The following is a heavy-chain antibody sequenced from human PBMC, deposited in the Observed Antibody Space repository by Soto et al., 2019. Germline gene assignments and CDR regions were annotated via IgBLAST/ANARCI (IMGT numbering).Heavy chain of an antibody. CDR3: TCLHYDILTGSKWHYFDY. J-gene: IGHJ4*02. V-gene: IGHV3-15*01. Sequence: RLSCAAAGLTFSDAWERWVRPAPGEGVGWVGRIKSKTDGGTRDYAAPVKGRVTISRDDSKNTLYLQMNSLKTEDTAVYYCTCLHYDILTGSKWHYFDYWGQGTLVTVSS. CDR1: GLTFSDAW. CDR2: IKSKTDGGTR. D-gene: IGHD3-9*01.